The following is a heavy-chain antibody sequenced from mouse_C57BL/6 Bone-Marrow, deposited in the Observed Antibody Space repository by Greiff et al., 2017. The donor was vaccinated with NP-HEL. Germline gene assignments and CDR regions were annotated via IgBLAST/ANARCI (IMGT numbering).Heavy chain of an antibody. CDR3: ARWGGFPYYFDY. CDR2: ISPGSGST. CDR1: GYTFTSYW. Sequence: QVQLQQPGAELVKPGASVKMSCKASGYTFTSYWITWVKQRPGQGLEWIGDISPGSGSTNYNEKFKSKATLTVDTSSSTAYMQRSILTSEDSAVYYCARWGGFPYYFDYWGQGTTLTVSS. V-gene: IGHV1-55*01. J-gene: IGHJ2*01.